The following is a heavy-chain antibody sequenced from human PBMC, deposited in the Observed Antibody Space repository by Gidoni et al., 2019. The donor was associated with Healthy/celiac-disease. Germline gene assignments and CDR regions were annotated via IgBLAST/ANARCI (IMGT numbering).Heavy chain of an antibody. Sequence: QVQLQQWGAGLLQPSETLSLTCAVYGGSFSGYYWSWIRQPPGKGQEWIGEINHSGSTNYKPSLKSRVTISVDTSKNQFSLKLSSVTAADTAVYYCARGLPLVGARKSAAFDIWGQGTMVTVSS. V-gene: IGHV4-34*01. CDR2: INHSGST. D-gene: IGHD1-26*01. J-gene: IGHJ3*02. CDR3: ARGLPLVGARKSAAFDI. CDR1: GGSFSGYY.